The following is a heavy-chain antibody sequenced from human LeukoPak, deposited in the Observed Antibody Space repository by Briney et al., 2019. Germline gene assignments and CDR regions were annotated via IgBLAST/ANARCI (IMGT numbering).Heavy chain of an antibody. Sequence: GGSLRPSCAASGFTFSSYWMSWVRQAPGKGLEWVANIKQDGSEKYYVDSVKGRFTISRDNAKNSLYLQMNSLRAEDTAVYYCARMGQLSIDAFDIWGQGTMVTVSS. J-gene: IGHJ3*02. D-gene: IGHD6-6*01. V-gene: IGHV3-7*01. CDR3: ARMGQLSIDAFDI. CDR1: GFTFSSYW. CDR2: IKQDGSEK.